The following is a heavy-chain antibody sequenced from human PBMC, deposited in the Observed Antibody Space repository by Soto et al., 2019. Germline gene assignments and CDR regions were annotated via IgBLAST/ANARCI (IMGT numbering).Heavy chain of an antibody. CDR1: GYAFSSYF. CDR3: ARDLPPVDY. Sequence: QVQLVQSGAEVKKPGASMKVSYKASGYAFSSYFISWVRQAPGQGLEWMGWISAYNGNTNYAQNLQVRVTMTTDTSTSTAYMELRSLRSDDTAVYYCARDLPPVDYWGQGTLVTVSS. CDR2: ISAYNGNT. V-gene: IGHV1-18*01. J-gene: IGHJ4*02.